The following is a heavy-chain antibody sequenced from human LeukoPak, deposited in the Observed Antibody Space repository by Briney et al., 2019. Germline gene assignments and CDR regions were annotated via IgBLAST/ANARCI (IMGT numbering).Heavy chain of an antibody. J-gene: IGHJ4*02. Sequence: ASVKVSCKASRYTFTSYAMNWVRQAPGQGLEWMGWINTNTGNPTYAQGFTGRFVFSLDTSVSTAYLQISSLKAEDTAVYYCARDSYYYDSSGYFFDYWGQGTLVTVSS. V-gene: IGHV7-4-1*02. CDR1: RYTFTSYA. D-gene: IGHD3-22*01. CDR3: ARDSYYYDSSGYFFDY. CDR2: INTNTGNP.